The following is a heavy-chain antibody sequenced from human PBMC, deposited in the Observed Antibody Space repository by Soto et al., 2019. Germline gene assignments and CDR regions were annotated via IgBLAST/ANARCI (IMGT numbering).Heavy chain of an antibody. CDR3: ARDEVDSSSWYGY. CDR1: GFTFSSYA. CDR2: ISYDGSNK. J-gene: IGHJ4*02. D-gene: IGHD6-13*01. V-gene: IGHV3-30-3*01. Sequence: GGPLSLSCAASGFTFSSYAMHWVRQAPGKGLEWVAVISYDGSNKYYADSVKGRFTISRDNSKNTLYLQMNSLRAEDTAVYYCARDEVDSSSWYGYWGQGTLVTVS.